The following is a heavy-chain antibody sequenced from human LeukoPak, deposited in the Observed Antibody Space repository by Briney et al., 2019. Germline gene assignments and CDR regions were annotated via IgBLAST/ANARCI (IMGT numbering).Heavy chain of an antibody. CDR2: ISGSGGST. CDR3: ARNTAFTAAAFY. V-gene: IGHV3-23*01. J-gene: IGHJ4*02. Sequence: GGSLRLSCAASGFTFSSYWMHWVRQAPGKGLEWVSAISGSGGSTYYADSVKGRFTISRDNSKSTLYLQMNSLRAEDTAVYYCARNTAFTAAAFYWGQGTLVTVSS. D-gene: IGHD6-13*01. CDR1: GFTFSSYW.